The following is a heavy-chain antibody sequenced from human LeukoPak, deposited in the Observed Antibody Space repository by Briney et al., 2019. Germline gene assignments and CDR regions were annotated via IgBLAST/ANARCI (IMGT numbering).Heavy chain of an antibody. J-gene: IGHJ4*02. Sequence: PGGSLRLSCAASGFTFSSYWMSWVRQAPGKGLEWVANIKQDGSEKYYVDSVKGRFTISRDNAKNSLYLQMNSLRAEDTAVYYCARERGDSGSYAFDYWGQGTLVAVSS. CDR2: IKQDGSEK. CDR1: GFTFSSYW. D-gene: IGHD1-26*01. V-gene: IGHV3-7*01. CDR3: ARERGDSGSYAFDY.